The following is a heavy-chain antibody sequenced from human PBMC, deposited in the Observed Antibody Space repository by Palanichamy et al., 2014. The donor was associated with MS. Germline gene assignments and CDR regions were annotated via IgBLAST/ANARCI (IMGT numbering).Heavy chain of an antibody. D-gene: IGHD6-6*01. V-gene: IGHV4-39*01. CDR1: WLPSAVVVTT. CDR2: IYYRGST. Sequence: QLQLQESGPRTGEAFGDPVPHLHCLWWLPSAVVVTTGGWVRPAPTGRGVEWIGSIYYRGSTYYNPSLKSRVTISVDTSRNQFSLKLTSVTAADTAVYYCARHLTSIAARPYWYFDLWGRGTLVTVSS. CDR3: ARHLTSIAARPYWYFDL. J-gene: IGHJ2*01.